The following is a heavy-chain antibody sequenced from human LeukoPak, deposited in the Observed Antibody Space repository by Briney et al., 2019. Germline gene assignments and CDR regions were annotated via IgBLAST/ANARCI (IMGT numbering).Heavy chain of an antibody. Sequence: PGGSLRLSCAASGFTFGSYAMSWVRQAPGKGLEWVSAISGSGGSTYYADSVKGRFTISRDNSKNTLYLQMNSLRAEDTAVYYCANSAYDYVWGSYRSGYYFDYWGQGTLVTVSS. CDR1: GFTFGSYA. CDR3: ANSAYDYVWGSYRSGYYFDY. J-gene: IGHJ4*02. V-gene: IGHV3-23*01. CDR2: ISGSGGST. D-gene: IGHD3-16*02.